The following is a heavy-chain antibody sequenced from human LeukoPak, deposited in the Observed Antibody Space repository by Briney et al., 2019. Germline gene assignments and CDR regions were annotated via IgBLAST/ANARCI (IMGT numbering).Heavy chain of an antibody. Sequence: GASVKVPCKASGYTFTGYYMHWVRQAPGQGLEWMGWGNPNSGNTGYAQKFQGRVTMTRNTSISTAYMELSSLRSEDTAVYYCARAPHILSNILTGRVPPRYYFDYWGQGTLVTVSS. CDR1: GYTFTGYY. J-gene: IGHJ4*02. V-gene: IGHV1-8*02. CDR2: GNPNSGNT. D-gene: IGHD3-9*01. CDR3: ARAPHILSNILTGRVPPRYYFDY.